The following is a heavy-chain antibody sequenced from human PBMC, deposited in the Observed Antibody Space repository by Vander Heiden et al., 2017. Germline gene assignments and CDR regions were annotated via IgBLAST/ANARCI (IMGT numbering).Heavy chain of an antibody. CDR1: GYTSNNYG. J-gene: IGHJ4*02. CDR2: INTYNGIT. CDR3: ATYSSLIPDY. V-gene: IGHV1-18*01. D-gene: IGHD6-13*01. Sequence: GAAVKKPGDSVKISCQASGYTSNNYGFTWVRQAPGQGLECMGWINTYNGITHYAQNVQGRVTMTADTSTTTAYMGLRSLRSDDTAVYYCATYSSLIPDYWGQGTLVTVSA.